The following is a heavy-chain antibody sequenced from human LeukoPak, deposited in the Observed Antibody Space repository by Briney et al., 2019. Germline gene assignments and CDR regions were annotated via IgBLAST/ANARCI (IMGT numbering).Heavy chain of an antibody. D-gene: IGHD2-2*01. Sequence: GGSLRLSCTASGFTFGDYAMSWVRQAPGKGLEWVGFIRSKAYGGTTEYAASVKGRFTISRDDSKSIAYLQMNNLKTEDTAVYYCTRDDCSSTSCFNYMDVWGKGTTVTISS. V-gene: IGHV3-49*04. CDR2: IRSKAYGGTT. CDR1: GFTFGDYA. CDR3: TRDDCSSTSCFNYMDV. J-gene: IGHJ6*03.